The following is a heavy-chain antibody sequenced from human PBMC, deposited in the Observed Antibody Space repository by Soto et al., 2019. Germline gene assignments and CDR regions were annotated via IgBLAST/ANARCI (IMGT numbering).Heavy chain of an antibody. CDR2: ISWNSGSI. Sequence: GGSLRLSCAASGFTFDDYAMHWVRQAPGKGLEWVSGISWNSGSIGYADSVKGRFTISRDNAKNSLYLQMNSLRAEDTALYYCAKWAGAIVGRSYYMDVWGKGTTVTVSS. CDR3: AKWAGAIVGRSYYMDV. CDR1: GFTFDDYA. J-gene: IGHJ6*03. D-gene: IGHD1-26*01. V-gene: IGHV3-9*01.